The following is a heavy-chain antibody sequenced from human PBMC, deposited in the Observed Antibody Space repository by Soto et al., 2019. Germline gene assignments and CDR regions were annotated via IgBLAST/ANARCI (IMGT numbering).Heavy chain of an antibody. CDR1: GYTFTSYG. V-gene: IGHV1-18*01. Sequence: QVQLVQSGAKVKKPGASVKVSCKASGYTFTSYGISWVRQAPGQGLEWMGWISAYNGNTNYAQKLQGRVTMTTDTSTSTAYMELRSLRSDDTAVYYCARQVLWFGELSLPDYYYYGMDVWGQGTTVTVSS. CDR3: ARQVLWFGELSLPDYYYYGMDV. D-gene: IGHD3-10*01. CDR2: ISAYNGNT. J-gene: IGHJ6*02.